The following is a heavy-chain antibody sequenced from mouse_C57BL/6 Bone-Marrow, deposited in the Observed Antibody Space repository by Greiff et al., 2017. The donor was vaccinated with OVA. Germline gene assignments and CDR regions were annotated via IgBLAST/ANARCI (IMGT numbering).Heavy chain of an antibody. CDR3: ARCTTVVADWYFDV. CDR1: GYTFTSYG. D-gene: IGHD1-1*01. V-gene: IGHV1-81*01. J-gene: IGHJ1*03. CDR2: IYPRSGNT. Sequence: QVQLQQSGAELARPGASVKLSCKASGYTFTSYGISWVKQRTGQGLEWIGEIYPRSGNTYYNEKFKGKVTLTADKSSSTAYMELRSLTSEDSAVNFSARCTTVVADWYFDVWGTGTTVTVSS.